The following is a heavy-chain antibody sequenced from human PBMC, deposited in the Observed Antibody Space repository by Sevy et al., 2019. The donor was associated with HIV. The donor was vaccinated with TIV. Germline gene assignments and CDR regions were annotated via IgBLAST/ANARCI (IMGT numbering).Heavy chain of an antibody. CDR3: ARGVLLWFGDLLYFDY. D-gene: IGHD3-10*01. J-gene: IGHJ4*02. V-gene: IGHV4-34*01. CDR1: GGSFSGYY. Sequence: SETLSLTCAVYGGSFSGYYWSWIRQPPGKGLEWIGEINHSGSTNYNPSLKSRVTISVDTSKNQFSLKLSSVTAADTAVYYCARGVLLWFGDLLYFDYWGQGTLVTVSS. CDR2: INHSGST.